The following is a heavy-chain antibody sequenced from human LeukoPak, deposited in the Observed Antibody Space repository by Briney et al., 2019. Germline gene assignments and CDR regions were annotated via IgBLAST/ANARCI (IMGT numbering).Heavy chain of an antibody. D-gene: IGHD3-10*01. CDR3: ARHHSLWFGEGTWFDP. CDR1: GGSISSSSYY. V-gene: IGHV4-39*01. Sequence: SETLSLTCTVSGGSISSSSYYWGWIRQPPGKGLEWIGSIYYSGSTYYNPSLKSRVTISVDTSKNQFSLKLSSVTAADTAVYYCARHHSLWFGEGTWFDPWGQGTMVTVSS. J-gene: IGHJ3*01. CDR2: IYYSGST.